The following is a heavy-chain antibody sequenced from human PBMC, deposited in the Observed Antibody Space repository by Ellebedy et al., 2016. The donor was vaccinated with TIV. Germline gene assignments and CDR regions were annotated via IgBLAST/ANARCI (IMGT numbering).Heavy chain of an antibody. J-gene: IGHJ6*02. CDR1: GYTFTSYG. V-gene: IGHV1-18*01. CDR3: ARDRWVVPAAMYTYYYGMDV. CDR2: ISAYNGNT. Sequence: ASVKVSCKASGYTFTSYGISWVRQAPGQGLEWMGWISAYNGNTNYAQKLQGRVTMTTDTSTSTAYMELRSLRSDDTAVYYCARDRWVVPAAMYTYYYGMDVWGQGTTVTVSS. D-gene: IGHD2-2*01.